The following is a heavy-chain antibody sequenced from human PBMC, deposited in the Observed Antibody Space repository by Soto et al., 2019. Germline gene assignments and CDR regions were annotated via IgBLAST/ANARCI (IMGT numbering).Heavy chain of an antibody. J-gene: IGHJ6*02. V-gene: IGHV4-61*01. CDR3: ASYCSSTSCYGVGYYYYYGMDV. Sequence: QVQLQESGPGLGKPSKPLSLTCTVSGGSVSSGSYYWSWIRQPPGKGLEWIGYIYYSGSTTNTPSLTSRVTISVDTSKNQFSLKLSSVTAADTAVYYCASYCSSTSCYGVGYYYYYGMDVWGQGTTVTVSS. CDR1: GGSVSSGSYY. D-gene: IGHD2-2*01. CDR2: IYYSGST.